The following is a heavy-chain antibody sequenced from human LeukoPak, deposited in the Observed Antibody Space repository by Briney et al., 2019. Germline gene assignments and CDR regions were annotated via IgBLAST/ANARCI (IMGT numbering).Heavy chain of an antibody. J-gene: IGHJ5*02. CDR1: EYTFTAYY. CDR2: INPNSGDT. Sequence: ASVKVSCKASEYTFTAYYVHWVRQAPGQGLEWMGWINPNSGDTNFAQNFQGRVTMTRDTSISTVYMELSRLRSDDTAVYYCARVGQWLVENDWFDPWGQGTLVTVSS. D-gene: IGHD6-19*01. CDR3: ARVGQWLVENDWFDP. V-gene: IGHV1-2*02.